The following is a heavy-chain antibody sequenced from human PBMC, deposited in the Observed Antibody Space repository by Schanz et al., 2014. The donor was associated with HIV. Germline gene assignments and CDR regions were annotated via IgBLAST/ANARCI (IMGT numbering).Heavy chain of an antibody. CDR1: GFTFNSYG. V-gene: IGHV3-33*05. CDR2: ISYDGRNK. CDR3: ARDRLHPGNGMDV. D-gene: IGHD4-4*01. Sequence: QVQLVESGGGVVQPGRSLRLSCAASGFTFNSYGMHWVRQAPGKGLEWVSVISYDGRNKLYADSVKGRFTISRDNSKKTVFLQMNNLRAEDTAVYYCARDRLHPGNGMDVWGQGTTVTVSS. J-gene: IGHJ6*02.